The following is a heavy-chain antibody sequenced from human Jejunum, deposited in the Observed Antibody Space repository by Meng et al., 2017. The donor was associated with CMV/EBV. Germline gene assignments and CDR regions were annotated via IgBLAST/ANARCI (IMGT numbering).Heavy chain of an antibody. D-gene: IGHD2-2*01. CDR1: SDYT. Sequence: SDYTIPRVRQARGRGLGWVGRSRSKTYRSATAYAASVKGRFIISRDDSKNTAYLQMNSLKTEDTAVYYCTRHSIVVVPAAGFDPWGQGTLVTVSS. J-gene: IGHJ5*02. CDR3: TRHSIVVVPAAGFDP. V-gene: IGHV3-73*01. CDR2: SRSKTYRSAT.